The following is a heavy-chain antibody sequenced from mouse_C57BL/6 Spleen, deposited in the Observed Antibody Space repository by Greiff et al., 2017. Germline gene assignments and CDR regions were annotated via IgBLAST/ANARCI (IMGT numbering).Heavy chain of an antibody. CDR2: ISSGSSTI. D-gene: IGHD1-1*01. CDR1: GFTFSDYG. V-gene: IGHV5-17*01. Sequence: DVMLVESGGGLVKPGGSLKLSCAASGFTFSDYGMHRVRQAPEKGLEWVAYISSGSSTIYYADTVKGRFTISRDNAKNTLFLQMTSLRSEDTAMYYCARGLRYAMDYWGQGTSVTVSS. J-gene: IGHJ4*01. CDR3: ARGLRYAMDY.